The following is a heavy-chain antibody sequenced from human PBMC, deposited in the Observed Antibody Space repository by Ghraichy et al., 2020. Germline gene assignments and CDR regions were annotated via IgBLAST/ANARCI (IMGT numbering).Heavy chain of an antibody. J-gene: IGHJ6*02. Sequence: ASVKVSCKASGYTFTSYDINWVRQATGQGLEWMGWMNPNSGNTGYAQKFQGRVTMTRNTSISTAYMELSSLRSEDTAVYYCARVMAARRKGYYYYGMDVWGQGTTVTVSS. CDR1: GYTFTSYD. V-gene: IGHV1-8*01. CDR2: MNPNSGNT. D-gene: IGHD6-6*01. CDR3: ARVMAARRKGYYYYGMDV.